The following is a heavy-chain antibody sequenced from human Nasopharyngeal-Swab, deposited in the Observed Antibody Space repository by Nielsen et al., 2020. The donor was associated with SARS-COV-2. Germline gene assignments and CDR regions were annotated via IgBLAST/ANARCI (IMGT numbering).Heavy chain of an antibody. CDR2: INHSGST. D-gene: IGHD2-2*01. J-gene: IGHJ4*02. CDR3: ARIEGCSSTSCYDYFDY. V-gene: IGHV4-34*01. Sequence: RQAPGKGLEWIGEINHSGSTYYNPSLKSRVTISVDTSKNQFSLKLSSVTAADTAVYYCARIEGCSSTSCYDYFDYWGQGTLVTVSS.